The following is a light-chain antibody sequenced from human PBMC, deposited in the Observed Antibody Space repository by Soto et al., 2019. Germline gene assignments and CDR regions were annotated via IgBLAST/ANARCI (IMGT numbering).Light chain of an antibody. Sequence: QSALTQPASVSGSPGQSITIPCTGTHTDITNYNFVSWYQKYPGKAPKLLIYKVSDRPPGVSNRFSGSKSGSTASLTISGRQAEDEGEYYCSSYSSSYTLGVFGGGTKLTVL. CDR3: SSYSSSYTLGV. CDR2: KVS. CDR1: HTDITNYNF. J-gene: IGLJ3*02. V-gene: IGLV2-14*01.